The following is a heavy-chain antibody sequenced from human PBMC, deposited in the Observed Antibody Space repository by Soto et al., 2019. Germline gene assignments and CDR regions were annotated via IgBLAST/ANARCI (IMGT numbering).Heavy chain of an antibody. D-gene: IGHD4-17*01. Sequence: PGESLKISCKGSGYSFTSYWIGWVRQMPGKGLEWMGIIYPGDSDTRYSPSFQGQVTISADKSISTAYLQWSSLKASDTAMYYCARQAPDYGDYYYFQHWGQGTLVTVSS. V-gene: IGHV5-51*01. CDR3: ARQAPDYGDYYYFQH. CDR1: GYSFTSYW. J-gene: IGHJ1*01. CDR2: IYPGDSDT.